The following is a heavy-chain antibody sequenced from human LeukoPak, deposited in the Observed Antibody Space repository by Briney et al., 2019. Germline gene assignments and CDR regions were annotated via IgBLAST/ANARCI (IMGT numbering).Heavy chain of an antibody. V-gene: IGHV3-33*01. CDR1: GFTFSSYG. CDR3: AREFSYDSSGYNDAFDI. CDR2: IWYDGSNK. J-gene: IGHJ3*02. Sequence: GGSLRLSCAASGFTFSSYGMHWVRQAPGKGLEWVAVIWYDGSNKYYADSVKGRFTISRDNSKNTLYLQTNSLRAEDTAVYYCAREFSYDSSGYNDAFDIWGQGTMVTVSS. D-gene: IGHD3-22*01.